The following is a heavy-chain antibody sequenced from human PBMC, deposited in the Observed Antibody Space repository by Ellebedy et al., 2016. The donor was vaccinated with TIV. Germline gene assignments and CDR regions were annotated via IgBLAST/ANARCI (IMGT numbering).Heavy chain of an antibody. CDR1: GYTFTYYG. Sequence: AASVKVSCKASGYTFTYYGVNWARQAPGQGLEWMGWIDTRTGNPTYAQAFTGRFVFSLDTSVTTAYLQISNLKAEDTAVYYCARDLLGDQGWNFDLWGRGTLVTVSS. V-gene: IGHV7-4-1*02. J-gene: IGHJ2*01. CDR2: IDTRTGNP. D-gene: IGHD4-17*01. CDR3: ARDLLGDQGWNFDL.